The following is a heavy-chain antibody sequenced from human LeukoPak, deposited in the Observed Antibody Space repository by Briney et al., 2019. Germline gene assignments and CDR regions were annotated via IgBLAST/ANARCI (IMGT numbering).Heavy chain of an antibody. J-gene: IGHJ1*01. CDR2: ISSSSSYI. CDR1: GFTFSGYS. D-gene: IGHD2-2*01. V-gene: IGHV3-21*01. CDR3: AREALVVVPAAKSTFQH. Sequence: PGGTLRLSCAASGFTFSGYSMNWVRQAPGKGLEWVSSISSSSSYIYYADSVEGRFTISRDNAKNSLYLLMNSLRAEDTAVYYCAREALVVVPAAKSTFQHWGQGTLVTVSS.